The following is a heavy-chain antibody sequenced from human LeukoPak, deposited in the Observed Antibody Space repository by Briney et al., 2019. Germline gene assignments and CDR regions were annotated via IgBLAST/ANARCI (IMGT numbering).Heavy chain of an antibody. J-gene: IGHJ4*02. D-gene: IGHD5-18*01. CDR2: ISAYNGNT. CDR1: GYTITSYG. Sequence: ASVKVSCKASGYTITSYGVSWVRQAPGHGLEWMGWISAYNGNTNYAQKLQGRVTMTTDTSTSTAYMELRSLRSDDTSVYYCARDGGGYNYGEFDYWGQGTLVTVSS. V-gene: IGHV1-18*01. CDR3: ARDGGGYNYGEFDY.